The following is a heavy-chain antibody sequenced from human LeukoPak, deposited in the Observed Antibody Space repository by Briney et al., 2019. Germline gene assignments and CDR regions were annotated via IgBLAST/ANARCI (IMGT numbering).Heavy chain of an antibody. Sequence: QPGGSLRLSCAASGFTFSDYYMSWIRQAPGKRLEWVANIKEDGSEKDYVDSVKGRFTISRDNAKNSLYLQMDSLRAEDTAVYYCARDRIGGEEYWGQGTLVTVSS. D-gene: IGHD3-16*01. CDR2: IKEDGSEK. CDR1: GFTFSDYY. CDR3: ARDRIGGEEY. V-gene: IGHV3-7*01. J-gene: IGHJ4*02.